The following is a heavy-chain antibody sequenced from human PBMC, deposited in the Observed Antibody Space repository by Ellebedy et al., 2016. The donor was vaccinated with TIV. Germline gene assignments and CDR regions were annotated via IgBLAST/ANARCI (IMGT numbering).Heavy chain of an antibody. CDR3: ANNLPRTGDFDY. V-gene: IGHV1-46*01. J-gene: IGHJ4*02. CDR1: GGTFSSYA. CDR2: INPSGGST. D-gene: IGHD7-27*01. Sequence: AASVKVSCKASGGTFSSYAISWVRQAPGQGLEWMGIINPSGGSTSYAQKFQGRVTMTRDTSISTAYMELRSLTSEDTAVYYCANNLPRTGDFDYWGQGTLVTVSS.